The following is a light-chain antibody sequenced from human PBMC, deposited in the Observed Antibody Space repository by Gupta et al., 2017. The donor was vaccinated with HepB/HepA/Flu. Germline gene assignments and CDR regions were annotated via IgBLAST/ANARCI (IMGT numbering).Light chain of an antibody. V-gene: IGKV1-5*03. CDR1: QSIGKR. CDR2: KAS. J-gene: IGKJ1*01. Sequence: DIQMTQSPSTLSASVGDRVTITCRASQSIGKRLAWYQQKPGQAPKLLIYKASGLEGGVPSRFSGSGSGKEFTLTINSRQTDDCANYYCQQYSTYWSFGQWTKVEIK. CDR3: QQYSTYWS.